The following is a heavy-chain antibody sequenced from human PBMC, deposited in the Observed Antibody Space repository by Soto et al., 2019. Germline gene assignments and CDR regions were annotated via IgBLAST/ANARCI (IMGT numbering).Heavy chain of an antibody. V-gene: IGHV3-53*02. CDR1: GFTVSSKY. CDR2: IWSAGLI. J-gene: IGHJ6*02. Sequence: DVQLVETGGGLIHPGGSLRLSCAASGFTVSSKYMSWVRQAPGKGLEWVSVIWSAGLIYYADSVRGRFTISRDISKNILFLEMTSLRADDTAVYYCAREAPMDVWGQGTTVTVSS. CDR3: AREAPMDV.